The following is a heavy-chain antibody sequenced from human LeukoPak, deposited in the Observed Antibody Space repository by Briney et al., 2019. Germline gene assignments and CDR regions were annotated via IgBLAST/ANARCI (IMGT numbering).Heavy chain of an antibody. J-gene: IGHJ6*02. CDR1: GDIVSSNSAA. Sequence: SQTLSLTCAISGDIVSSNSAAWNWIRQSPSRGLEWLVRTYYRSKWYNDYAVSVKSRITINPDTSKNQFSLQLNSVTPEDTAVYYCAGEGSYYDSSGYAYYYYGMDVWGQGTTVTVSS. D-gene: IGHD3-22*01. CDR2: TYYRSKWYN. V-gene: IGHV6-1*01. CDR3: AGEGSYYDSSGYAYYYYGMDV.